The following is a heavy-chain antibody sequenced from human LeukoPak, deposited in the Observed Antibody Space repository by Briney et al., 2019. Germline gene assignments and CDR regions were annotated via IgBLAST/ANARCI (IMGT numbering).Heavy chain of an antibody. J-gene: IGHJ3*02. V-gene: IGHV1-8*01. CDR2: MNPNSGNT. CDR3: ARGSIFRIFRAFDI. CDR1: GYTFTSYD. Sequence: GASVKVSCKASGYTFTSYDINWVRQATGQGLEWMGWMNPNSGNTGYAQKFQGRVTMTRNTCISTAYMELSSLRSEDTAVYYCARGSIFRIFRAFDIWGQGTMVTVSS. D-gene: IGHD3-9*01.